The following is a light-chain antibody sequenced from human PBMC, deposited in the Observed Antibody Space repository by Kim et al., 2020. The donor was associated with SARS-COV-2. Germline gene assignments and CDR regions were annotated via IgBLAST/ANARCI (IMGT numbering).Light chain of an antibody. CDR1: QSVLYSSNNKNY. CDR2: WAS. V-gene: IGKV4-1*01. Sequence: DIVMTQSPDSLAVSLGERATINCKSSQSVLYSSNNKNYLAWYQQKQGQPPKLLIYWASTRESGVPDRFSGSGSGTDFTLAISSLQAEDVAVYYCQQYCSSPYTFGQGTKLEI. J-gene: IGKJ2*01. CDR3: QQYCSSPYT.